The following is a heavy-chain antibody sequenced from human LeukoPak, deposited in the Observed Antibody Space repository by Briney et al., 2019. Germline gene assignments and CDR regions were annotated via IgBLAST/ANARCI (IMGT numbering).Heavy chain of an antibody. V-gene: IGHV4-61*05. J-gene: IGHJ5*02. CDR2: IYTSGST. D-gene: IGHD4-11*01. CDR3: ARHPPFYSHYVGWFDP. Sequence: PSETLSLTCTVSGGSISSSSYYWGWIRQPPGKGLEWIGYIYTSGSTNYNPSLKSRVTISGDTSKNQFSLKLSSVTAPDTAVYYCARHPPFYSHYVGWFDPWGQGTLVTVSS. CDR1: GGSISSSSYY.